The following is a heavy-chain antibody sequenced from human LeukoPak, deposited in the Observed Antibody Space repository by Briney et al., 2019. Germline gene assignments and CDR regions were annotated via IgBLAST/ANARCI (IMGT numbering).Heavy chain of an antibody. CDR1: GFTFSTYG. CDR3: ASPHCSSTSCFP. V-gene: IGHV3-7*03. CDR2: IKQDGSEK. Sequence: GGSLRLSCAASGFTFSTYGMHWVRQAPGKGLEWVANIKQDGSEKYYVDSVKGRFTISRDNTKNSLYLQMNSLRAEDTAVYYCASPHCSSTSCFPWGQGTLVTVSS. J-gene: IGHJ5*02. D-gene: IGHD2-2*01.